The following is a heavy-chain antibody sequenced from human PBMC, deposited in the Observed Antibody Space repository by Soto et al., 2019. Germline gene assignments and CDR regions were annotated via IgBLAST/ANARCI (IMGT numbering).Heavy chain of an antibody. CDR3: VRELSRGWFDP. CDR1: NDSISSYY. V-gene: IGHV4-59*01. D-gene: IGHD3-16*01. Sequence: ETLSLTCTVSNDSISSYYWSWIRQPPGKGLEWIGYSYFSGGTEYNPSLKGRVTISVDRSRNQFSLKLTSVTAADTAVYYCVRELSRGWFDPWGPGTLVTVSS. CDR2: SYFSGGT. J-gene: IGHJ5*02.